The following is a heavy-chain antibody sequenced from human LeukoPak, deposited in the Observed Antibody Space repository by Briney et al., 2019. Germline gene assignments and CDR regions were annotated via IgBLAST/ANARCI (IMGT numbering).Heavy chain of an antibody. D-gene: IGHD6-6*01. CDR1: GFSLSTSGMC. V-gene: IGHV2-70*11. Sequence: SGPALVKPTQTLTLTCTFSGFSLSTSGMCVSWIRQPPGKALEWLARIDWDDDKYYSTSLKTRLTISKDTSKNQVVLTMTNMDPVDTATYYRARIVVAARLYYFDYWGQGTLVTVSS. CDR3: ARIVVAARLYYFDY. CDR2: IDWDDDK. J-gene: IGHJ4*02.